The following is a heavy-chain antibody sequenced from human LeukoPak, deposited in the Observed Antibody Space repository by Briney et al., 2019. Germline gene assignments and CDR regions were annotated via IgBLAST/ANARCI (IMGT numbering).Heavy chain of an antibody. V-gene: IGHV4-39*07. J-gene: IGHJ3*02. CDR3: ATPGLVIAPYAFDI. CDR2: IYHSGST. D-gene: IGHD3-9*01. Sequence: SETLSLTCTVSGGSISSSSYYWGWIRQPPGKGLEWIGEIYHSGSTNYNPSLKSRVTISVDKSKNQFSLKLSSVTAADTAVYYCATPGLVIAPYAFDIWGQGTMVTVSS. CDR1: GGSISSSSYY.